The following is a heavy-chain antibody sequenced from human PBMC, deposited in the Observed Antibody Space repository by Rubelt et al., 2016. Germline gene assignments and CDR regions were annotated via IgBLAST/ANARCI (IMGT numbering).Heavy chain of an antibody. CDR3: ARGLGRSPRNNWFDP. D-gene: IGHD1-1*01. Sequence: QLQLQESGPGLVKPSETLSVNCTVSGDSIDSSNYFWAWIRQPPGKGLEWIGFIYYPWGTTYNPSLNRRVTISVDTSKNKFSLKRSSVTAAGTAVYYCARGLGRSPRNNWFDPWGQGTMVTVSS. V-gene: IGHV4-61*05. CDR1: GDSIDSSNYF. J-gene: IGHJ5*02. CDR2: IYYPWGT.